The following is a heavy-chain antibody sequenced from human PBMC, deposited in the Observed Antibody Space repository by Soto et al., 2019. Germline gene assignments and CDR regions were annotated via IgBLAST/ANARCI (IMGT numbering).Heavy chain of an antibody. J-gene: IGHJ5*02. CDR3: AHRRDATVRVPAAISAGFDP. CDR1: GFSLSTXGEG. V-gene: IGHV2-5*02. D-gene: IGHD2-2*01. Sequence: GSGPTLVNPTQTLTLTCTFSGFSLSTXGEGVGWIRQPPGKALEWLALIFWDDDKRYNSSLRSRRTITKATSKNQVVLTLTNMDPVDTATYYCAHRRDATVRVPAAISAGFDPWGQGTQVTVSS. CDR2: IFWDDDK.